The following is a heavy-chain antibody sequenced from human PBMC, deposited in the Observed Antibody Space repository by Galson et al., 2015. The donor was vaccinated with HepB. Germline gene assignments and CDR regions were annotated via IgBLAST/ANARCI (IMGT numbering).Heavy chain of an antibody. CDR2: IKQDGSEK. CDR3: ARGNSSASPLDY. V-gene: IGHV3-7*03. CDR1: GFTFSSYA. D-gene: IGHD6-25*01. Sequence: SLRLSCAASGFTFSSYAMHWVRQAPGKGLEWVANIKQDGSEKYYVDSVKGRFPISRDNAKNSLYLQMNSLRAEDTAVYYCARGNSSASPLDYWGQGTLVTVSS. J-gene: IGHJ4*02.